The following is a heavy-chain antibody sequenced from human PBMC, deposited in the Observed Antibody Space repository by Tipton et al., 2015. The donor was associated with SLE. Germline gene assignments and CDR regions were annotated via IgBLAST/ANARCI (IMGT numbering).Heavy chain of an antibody. Sequence: TLSLTCTVSGGSISSYYWSWIRQPPGKGLEWIGYISYSGSTNYNPSLRSRLTISVDTSKNQFSLKLSSVTAADTAVYYCARVNDFLLYGMDVWGQGTTVTVSS. CDR1: GGSISSYY. D-gene: IGHD3-3*01. V-gene: IGHV4-59*01. J-gene: IGHJ6*02. CDR3: ARVNDFLLYGMDV. CDR2: ISYSGST.